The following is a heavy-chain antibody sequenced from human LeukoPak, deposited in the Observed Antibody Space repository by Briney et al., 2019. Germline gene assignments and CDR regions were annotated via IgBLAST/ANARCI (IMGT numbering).Heavy chain of an antibody. Sequence: GGSLRLSCAASGFTFSDHYMDWVRQAPVKGLEWVGRIRNKANSYTTEYAASVKGRFTISRDDSKNSLYLRMNSLKTEDTAVYYCARVRGVTNNWFAPWGQGTLVTVSS. CDR3: ARVRGVTNNWFAP. CDR1: GFTFSDHY. D-gene: IGHD3-10*01. V-gene: IGHV3-72*01. CDR2: IRNKANSYTT. J-gene: IGHJ5*02.